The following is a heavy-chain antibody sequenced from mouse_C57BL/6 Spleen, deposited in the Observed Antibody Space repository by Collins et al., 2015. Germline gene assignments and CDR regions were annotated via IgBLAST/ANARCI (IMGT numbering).Heavy chain of an antibody. Sequence: QVQLQQSGAELARPGASVKLSCKASGYTFTSYWMQWVKQRPGQGLEWIGAIYPGDGDTRYTQKFKGKATLTADKSSSTAYMQLSSLASEDSAVYYCARINGNYEDAMDYWGQGTSVTVSS. D-gene: IGHD2-1*01. V-gene: IGHV1-87*01. CDR3: ARINGNYEDAMDY. CDR1: GYTFTSYW. J-gene: IGHJ4*01. CDR2: IYPGDGDT.